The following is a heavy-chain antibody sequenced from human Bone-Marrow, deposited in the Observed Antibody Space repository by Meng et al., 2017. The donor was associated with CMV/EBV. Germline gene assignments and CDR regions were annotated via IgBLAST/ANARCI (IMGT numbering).Heavy chain of an antibody. D-gene: IGHD6-13*01. CDR1: GYSFTTYW. V-gene: IGHV5-51*01. Sequence: KVSCKGSGYSFTTYWIAWVRQMPGKGLEWMGIIYPGDSDTRYSPSFQGQVTISVDKSIRTAYLQWSSLKASDTAVYYCARHFRIAAVPDSWGQGTLVTVSS. CDR2: IYPGDSDT. J-gene: IGHJ5*02. CDR3: ARHFRIAAVPDS.